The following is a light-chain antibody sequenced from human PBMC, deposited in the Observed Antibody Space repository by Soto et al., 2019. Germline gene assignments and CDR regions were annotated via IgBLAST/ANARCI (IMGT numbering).Light chain of an antibody. CDR2: GVS. V-gene: IGKV3-20*01. CDR3: PQYGNSRWT. Sequence: EIVLTQSPGTLSLSPGERATLSCRASQSVSSIYLAWYQQKHGQAPRLLIYGVSSRAPGIPERFSGSGSGKQLSVTVSRLEPEDFAVYYCPQYGNSRWTVGQAANVDIK. CDR1: QSVSSIY. J-gene: IGKJ1*01.